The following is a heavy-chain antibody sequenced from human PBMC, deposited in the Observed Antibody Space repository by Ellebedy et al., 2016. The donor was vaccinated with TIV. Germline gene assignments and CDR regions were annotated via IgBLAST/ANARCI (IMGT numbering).Heavy chain of an antibody. CDR3: ARLTYYDSSRRVFDS. CDR1: GYRFSNYW. D-gene: IGHD3-22*01. J-gene: IGHJ4*02. Sequence: KVSCKGSGYRFSNYWIGWVRQMPGKGLEWMGVIYPGDSDTRYSPSFQGQVTISADKSISTAYLQWSSLKASDTAMYYCARLTYYDSSRRVFDSWGQGTLVTVSS. CDR2: IYPGDSDT. V-gene: IGHV5-51*01.